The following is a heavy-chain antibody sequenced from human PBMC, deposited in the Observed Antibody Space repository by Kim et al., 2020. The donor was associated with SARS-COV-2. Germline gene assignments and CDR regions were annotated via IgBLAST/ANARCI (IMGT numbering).Heavy chain of an antibody. V-gene: IGHV3-7*01. CDR2: IGPDGTGK. J-gene: IGHJ4*02. CDR1: GFTFSNSW. D-gene: IGHD1-1*01. CDR3: VKWSGTAY. Sequence: GGSLRLSCAGSGFTFSNSWVSWIRQAPGKGLEWAAHIGPDGTGKWYVDSVKGRFTISRDDAKNSLHLQMSSLRVEDTAVYYCVKWSGTAYWGQGALDSGS.